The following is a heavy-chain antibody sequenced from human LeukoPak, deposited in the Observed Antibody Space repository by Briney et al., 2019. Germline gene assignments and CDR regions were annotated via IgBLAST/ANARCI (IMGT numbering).Heavy chain of an antibody. D-gene: IGHD1-26*01. CDR2: IKEDGSVK. Sequence: GGSLRLSCVVSGFTFSSNWMSWVRQAPGKGLEWVGNIKEDGSVKYYVDSVKGRFTISRDNAKNSLYLQMNSLRIEDTAVYYCAKDLSVVGAHDSFDVWGQGTMVTVSS. V-gene: IGHV3-7*01. CDR3: AKDLSVVGAHDSFDV. J-gene: IGHJ3*01. CDR1: GFTFSSNW.